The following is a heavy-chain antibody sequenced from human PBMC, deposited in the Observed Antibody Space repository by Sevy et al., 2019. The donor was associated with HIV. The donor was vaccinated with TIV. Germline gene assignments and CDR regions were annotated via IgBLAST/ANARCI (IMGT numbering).Heavy chain of an antibody. CDR2: FSFGCGKI. Sequence: GGSLRLSCAASGFTFSNYAMSWVRQAPGKGLEWVSTFSFGCGKINYADSVKGRFTISRDNSKNTLYLQMNSLRAEDTPLYYCAREGCSKSHVYWGQGTLVTVSS. J-gene: IGHJ4*02. V-gene: IGHV3-23*01. D-gene: IGHD2-2*01. CDR1: GFTFSNYA. CDR3: AREGCSKSHVY.